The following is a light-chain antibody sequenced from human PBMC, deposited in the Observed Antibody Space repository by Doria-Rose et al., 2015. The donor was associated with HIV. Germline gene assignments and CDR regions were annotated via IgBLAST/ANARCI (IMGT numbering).Light chain of an antibody. CDR3: YSYVGSSTVV. CDR1: SSDVGSYNL. Sequence: QSALIQPASVSGSPGQSITISCTGTSSDVGSYNLVSWYQQYPGQDPKLMIFEVSKRLSGISNRFSDSKSGNTASLTISGLQAEDEADYYCYSYVGSSTVVFGGGTKLTVL. CDR2: EVS. V-gene: IGLV2-23*02. J-gene: IGLJ3*02.